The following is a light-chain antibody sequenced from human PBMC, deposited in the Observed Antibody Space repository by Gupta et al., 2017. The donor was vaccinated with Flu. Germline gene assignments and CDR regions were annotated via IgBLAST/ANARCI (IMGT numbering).Light chain of an antibody. CDR2: KAS. Sequence: DIQMTQSPSTLSASLGARVTITCRASQNIDSWLAWYQQRPGKAPSLLIYKASILEGGVSSRFSGSGSGTEFTLAISSLQPDDLATYYCQQDNNYPWTFGQGTKV. J-gene: IGKJ1*01. CDR3: QQDNNYPWT. CDR1: QNIDSW. V-gene: IGKV1-5*03.